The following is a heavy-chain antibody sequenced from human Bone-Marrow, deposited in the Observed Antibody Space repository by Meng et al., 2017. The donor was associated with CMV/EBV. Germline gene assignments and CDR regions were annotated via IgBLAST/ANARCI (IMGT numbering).Heavy chain of an antibody. CDR1: GYTFTSYY. D-gene: IGHD1-26*01. CDR2: INPSGGST. V-gene: IGHV1-46*01. CDR3: ARSDSSSTPVGDYYYYYGMDV. J-gene: IGHJ6*02. Sequence: ASVKVSCKASGYTFTSYYMHWVRQAPGQGLEWMGIINPSGGSTSYAQKFQGRVTMTRDTSTSTVYMELSSLRSEDTAVYYCARSDSSSTPVGDYYYYYGMDVCGQGTTVTVSS.